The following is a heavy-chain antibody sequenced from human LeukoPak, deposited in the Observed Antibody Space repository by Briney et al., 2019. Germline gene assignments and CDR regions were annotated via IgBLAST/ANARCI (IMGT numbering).Heavy chain of an antibody. V-gene: IGHV3-11*01. J-gene: IGHJ4*02. CDR3: ARDGHAYGRGSPHY. CDR2: ISSSGSTK. D-gene: IGHD3-10*01. Sequence: GGSLRLPCAASGFTFSDYYMGWIRQAPGKGLEWVSYISSSGSTKYYADSVKGRFTISRDNAKNSYLQMNSLRAEDTAVYYCARDGHAYGRGSPHYWGQGTLVTVSS. CDR1: GFTFSDYY.